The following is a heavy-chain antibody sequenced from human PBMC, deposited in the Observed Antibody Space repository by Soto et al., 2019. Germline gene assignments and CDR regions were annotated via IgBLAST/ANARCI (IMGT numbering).Heavy chain of an antibody. Sequence: QVHLVESGGGVVQPGRSLRLSCVASGFSFSTYGMHWVRQAPGKGLEWVAFISYDGSDKYYGDSVRGRFTISRDNSTNTVFLQMSSLRPEDTALFYCARVGSDTSMGDAFDTWGQGTMVIVSS. CDR3: ARVGSDTSMGDAFDT. CDR1: GFSFSTYG. D-gene: IGHD6-19*01. CDR2: ISYDGSDK. V-gene: IGHV3-30*03. J-gene: IGHJ3*02.